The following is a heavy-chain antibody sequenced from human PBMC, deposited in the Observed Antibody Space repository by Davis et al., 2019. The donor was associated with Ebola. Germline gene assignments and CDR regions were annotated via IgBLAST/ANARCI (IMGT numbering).Heavy chain of an antibody. D-gene: IGHD5-24*01. Sequence: MPSETLSLTCAVSGGSISSSNWWSWVRQPPGKGLEWIGEIYHSGSTNYNPSLKSRVTISVDTSKNQFSLTLSSVTAADTAVYYCARSMGYNYYYGMDVWGQGTTVTVSS. V-gene: IGHV4-4*02. CDR1: GGSISSSNW. J-gene: IGHJ6*02. CDR2: IYHSGST. CDR3: ARSMGYNYYYGMDV.